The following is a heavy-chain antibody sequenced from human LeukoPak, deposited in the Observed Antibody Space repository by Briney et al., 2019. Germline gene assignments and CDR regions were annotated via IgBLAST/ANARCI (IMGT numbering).Heavy chain of an antibody. J-gene: IGHJ5*02. Sequence: GGSLRLSCAVSGFTFSYYNMNWVRQAPGKGLEWVSFISESSGAAYYADSVKGRFTISRDNAKNSLFLQMNSLTVEDTAVYYCARDLYGEQLADGGFDPWGQGTLVTVSS. D-gene: IGHD6-6*01. V-gene: IGHV3-48*01. CDR3: ARDLYGEQLADGGFDP. CDR1: GFTFSYYN. CDR2: ISESSGAA.